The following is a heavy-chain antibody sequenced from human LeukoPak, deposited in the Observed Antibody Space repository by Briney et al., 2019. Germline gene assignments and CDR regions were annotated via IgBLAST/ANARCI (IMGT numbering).Heavy chain of an antibody. CDR2: ISGSGGST. D-gene: IGHD1-26*01. CDR1: GFTFSSYA. Sequence: GGSLRLSCAASGFTFSSYAMSWVRQAPGKGLEWVSAISGSGGSTYYADSVKGRFTISRDNSKNTLYLQMNSLRAEDTAVYYCARGPKEWELLWYFDLWGRGTLVTVSS. V-gene: IGHV3-23*01. CDR3: ARGPKEWELLWYFDL. J-gene: IGHJ2*01.